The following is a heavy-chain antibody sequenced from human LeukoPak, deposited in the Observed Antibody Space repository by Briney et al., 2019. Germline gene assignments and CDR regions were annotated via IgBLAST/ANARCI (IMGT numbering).Heavy chain of an antibody. D-gene: IGHD5-12*01. Sequence: GGSLRLSCAASGFTFSSYAMHWVRQAPGKGLEWVAVISYDGSNKYYADSVKGRFTISRDNSKNTLYLQMNSLRAEDTAVYYCARVGDIVALDYWGQGTLVTVSS. CDR1: GFTFSSYA. CDR3: ARVGDIVALDY. CDR2: ISYDGSNK. V-gene: IGHV3-30*14. J-gene: IGHJ4*02.